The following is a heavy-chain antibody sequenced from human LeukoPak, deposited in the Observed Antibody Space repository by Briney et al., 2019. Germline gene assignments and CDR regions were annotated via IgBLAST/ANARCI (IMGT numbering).Heavy chain of an antibody. Sequence: GASVKVSCKASGYTFTGYYMHWVRQAPGQGLEWMGWINPNSGGTNYAQKFQGRVTMTRDTSISTAYMELSRLRSDDTAVYYCAREGGLYDSSGYHFGYWGQGTLVTVSS. J-gene: IGHJ4*02. D-gene: IGHD3-22*01. V-gene: IGHV1-2*02. CDR2: INPNSGGT. CDR3: AREGGLYDSSGYHFGY. CDR1: GYTFTGYY.